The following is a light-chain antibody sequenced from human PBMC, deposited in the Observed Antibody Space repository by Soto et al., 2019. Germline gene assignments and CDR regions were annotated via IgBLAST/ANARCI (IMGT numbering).Light chain of an antibody. J-gene: IGLJ2*01. V-gene: IGLV2-18*02. CDR1: SSDIGSYNR. CDR2: ELS. Sequence: QSALTQPPSVSGSPGQSVTISCTGTSSDIGSYNRVSWYQQSPGTAPKLIIFELSNRPSGVTDRFSGSKSGNTAPLTISGLQAEDEADYYCRSYTSSSTLVFGGGTKLTVL. CDR3: RSYTSSSTLV.